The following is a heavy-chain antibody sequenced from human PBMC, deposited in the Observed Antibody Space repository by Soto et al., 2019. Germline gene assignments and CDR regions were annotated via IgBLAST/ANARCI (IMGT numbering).Heavy chain of an antibody. J-gene: IGHJ2*01. CDR2: INDRGSI. Sequence: QVQLQQWGAGPLRPLETLSLTCGVSGGSFSGYYWAWLRQSPGKGLEWIGEINDRGSINYNPSLKSRVSISVDTSKNHYYLNLRSVTAADTAVYYCARESHDILAGPPWVWYFDLWGRGTLVTVSS. D-gene: IGHD3-9*01. V-gene: IGHV4-34*01. CDR1: GGSFSGYY. CDR3: ARESHDILAGPPWVWYFDL.